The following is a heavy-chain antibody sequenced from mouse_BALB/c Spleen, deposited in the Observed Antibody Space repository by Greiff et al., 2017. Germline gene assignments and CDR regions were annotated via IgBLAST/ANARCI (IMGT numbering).Heavy chain of an antibody. CDR2: IWAGGST. CDR3: ARDPSLYAMDY. CDR1: GFSLTSYG. V-gene: IGHV2-9*02. Sequence: VKLMESGPGLVAPSQSLSITCTVSGFSLTSYGVHWVRQPPGKGLEWLGVIWAGGSTNYNSALMSRLSISKDNSKSQVFLKMNSLQTDDTAMYYCARDPSLYAMDYWGQGTSVTVSS. J-gene: IGHJ4*01.